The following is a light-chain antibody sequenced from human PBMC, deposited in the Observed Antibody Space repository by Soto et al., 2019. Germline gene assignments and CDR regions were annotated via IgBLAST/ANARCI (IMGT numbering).Light chain of an antibody. J-gene: IGLJ3*02. Sequence: QTVVTQEPSLTVSPGGTVTLTCCSSTGGVTSGHWPYWIQQKPGQAPRTLIYDTYSKHSWTPGRFSGSIVGGKAALTLSGAQPEDEADYYCFLSQSGDRLFGGGTKVTVL. CDR2: DTY. V-gene: IGLV7-46*01. CDR1: TGGVTSGHW. CDR3: FLSQSGDRL.